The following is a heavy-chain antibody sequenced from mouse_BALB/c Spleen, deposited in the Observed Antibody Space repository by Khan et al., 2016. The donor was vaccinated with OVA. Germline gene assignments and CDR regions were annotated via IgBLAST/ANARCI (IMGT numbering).Heavy chain of an antibody. J-gene: IGHJ2*01. V-gene: IGHV1-7*01. CDR2: INPTSGYT. CDR3: ARDRIDY. CDR1: GYTFTTYW. Sequence: QVRLQQSGAELAKPGASVKMSCKASGYTFTTYWMHWVKQRPGQGLEWIGYINPTSGYTDYNQKFKDKATLTADKSSSTAYMQLSSLTSHDSAVYYCARDRIDYWGQGTTLTVSS.